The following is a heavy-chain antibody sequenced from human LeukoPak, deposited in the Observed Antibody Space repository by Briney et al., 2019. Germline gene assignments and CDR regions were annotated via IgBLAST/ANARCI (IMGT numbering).Heavy chain of an antibody. CDR3: ARGKEGFYGMDV. Sequence: GGSLRLSCAASGFTFSNAWMSWVRQAPGKGLEWVSSISSSSSYIYYADSVKGRFTISRDNAKNSLYLQMNSLRAEDTAVYYCARGKEGFYGMDVWGQGTTVTVSS. CDR2: ISSSSSYI. V-gene: IGHV3-21*01. CDR1: GFTFSNAW. J-gene: IGHJ6*02.